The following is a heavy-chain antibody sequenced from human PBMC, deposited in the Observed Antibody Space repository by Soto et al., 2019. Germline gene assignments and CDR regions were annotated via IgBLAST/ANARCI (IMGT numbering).Heavy chain of an antibody. CDR2: MNPNSGNT. Sequence: QVQLVQSGAEVKKPGASVKVSCKASGYTFTSYDFNWVRQATGQVLEWMGRMNPNSGNTVYAQKFQGRVTMTRNTSVSTAYMELSSLRSEDTAVYYCARERSYGMDVWGQGTTVTVSS. CDR1: GYTFTSYD. CDR3: ARERSYGMDV. D-gene: IGHD3-16*01. J-gene: IGHJ6*02. V-gene: IGHV1-8*01.